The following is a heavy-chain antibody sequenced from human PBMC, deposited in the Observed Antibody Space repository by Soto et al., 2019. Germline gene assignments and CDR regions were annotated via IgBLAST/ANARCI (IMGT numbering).Heavy chain of an antibody. CDR2: LSWNSGTL. CDR1: GFSFDEYD. CDR3: AKARTFGGVDASFDK. Sequence: EVQLVESGGGLVQPGRSLRLSCAASGFSFDEYDMHWVRLAPGKGLEWVSSLSWNSGTLDYAHSVKGRFTVSKDNAKNSLYLQMNSLRGEDTAFYYGAKARTFGGVDASFDKWGQGTLVTVSS. J-gene: IGHJ4*02. D-gene: IGHD3-16*01. V-gene: IGHV3-9*01.